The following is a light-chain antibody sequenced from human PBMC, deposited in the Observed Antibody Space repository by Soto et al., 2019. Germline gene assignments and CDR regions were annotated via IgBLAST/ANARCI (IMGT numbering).Light chain of an antibody. J-gene: IGKJ1*01. CDR2: KAS. V-gene: IGKV1-5*03. Sequence: DIQMTQSPSTLSASVGDRVTITCRASQSISSWLAWYQQKPGKAPKVLIYKASSLKSGVPSRFSGSGSETEFTLTISSLQPDDFATYYCQQYNSYSCTFGQGTKVEIK. CDR1: QSISSW. CDR3: QQYNSYSCT.